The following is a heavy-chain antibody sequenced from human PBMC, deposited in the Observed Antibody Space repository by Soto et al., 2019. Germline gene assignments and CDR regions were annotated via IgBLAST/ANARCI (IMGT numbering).Heavy chain of an antibody. CDR1: GGTFSSYA. V-gene: IGHV1-69*01. CDR3: ARGGGKREKHWGFFDY. J-gene: IGHJ4*02. CDR2: IIPIFGTA. D-gene: IGHD7-27*01. Sequence: QVQLVQSGAEVKKPGSSVKVSCKASGGTFSSYATSWVRQAPGQGLEWMGGIIPIFGTANYAQKFQGRVTITADESTSTAYMELSSLRSEDTAVYYCARGGGKREKHWGFFDYWGQGTLVTVSS.